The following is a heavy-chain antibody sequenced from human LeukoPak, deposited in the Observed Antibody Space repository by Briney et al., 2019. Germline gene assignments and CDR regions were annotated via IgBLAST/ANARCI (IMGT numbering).Heavy chain of an antibody. D-gene: IGHD6-13*01. Sequence: ASVKVSCKASGYTFTGYYMHWVRQAPGQGLEWMGRINPNSGGTNYAQKFQGRVTMTRDTSISTAYMELSRLRSEDTAVYYCARGATTQLVNRGGYYLDYCGQGTLVTVSA. CDR2: INPNSGGT. CDR1: GYTFTGYY. J-gene: IGHJ4*02. V-gene: IGHV1-2*06. CDR3: ARGATTQLVNRGGYYLDY.